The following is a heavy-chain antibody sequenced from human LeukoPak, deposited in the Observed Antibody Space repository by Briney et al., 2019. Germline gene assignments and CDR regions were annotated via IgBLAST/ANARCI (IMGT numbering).Heavy chain of an antibody. V-gene: IGHV3-7*01. CDR2: IKQDGTEK. CDR1: GFTFSNYW. D-gene: IGHD3-10*02. Sequence: GGSLRLSCAASGFTFSNYWMSWVRQAPGKGLEWVANIKQDGTEKYYVDSVKGRFTISRDNAKNSLYLQMNGLRAEDTAVYYCAELGITMIGGVWGKGTTVTISS. J-gene: IGHJ6*04. CDR3: AELGITMIGGV.